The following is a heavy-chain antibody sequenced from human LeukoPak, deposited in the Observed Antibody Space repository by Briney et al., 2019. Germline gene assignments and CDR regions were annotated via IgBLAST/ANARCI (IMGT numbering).Heavy chain of an antibody. D-gene: IGHD2-2*01. Sequence: GGSLRLSCAASGFTFSSYGMQGVRQAPGKGLEWVAVIWYDGSNKYYADSVKGRFTISRDNSRNTVYLQMNSLRTEDTALYYCAKDALLYSTSPFDYWGQGTLVTVSS. CDR2: IWYDGSNK. J-gene: IGHJ4*02. CDR1: GFTFSSYG. V-gene: IGHV3-33*03. CDR3: AKDALLYSTSPFDY.